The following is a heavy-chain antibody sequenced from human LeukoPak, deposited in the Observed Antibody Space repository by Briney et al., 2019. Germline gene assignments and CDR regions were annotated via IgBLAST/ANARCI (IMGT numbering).Heavy chain of an antibody. Sequence: SETLSLTCAVYGGSLSGYYWSWIRQPPGKGLEWIGESNHSGRTNYNPSLKRRVTISVDRSKNQFSLKLSSVTAADTAVYYCARDLRGVAAARQNNWFDPWGQGTLVTVSS. CDR1: GGSLSGYY. V-gene: IGHV4-34*01. J-gene: IGHJ5*02. D-gene: IGHD6-13*01. CDR3: ARDLRGVAAARQNNWFDP. CDR2: SNHSGRT.